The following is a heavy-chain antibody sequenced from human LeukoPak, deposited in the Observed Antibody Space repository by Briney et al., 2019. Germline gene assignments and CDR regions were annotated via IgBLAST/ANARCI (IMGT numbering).Heavy chain of an antibody. CDR2: IIPIFGTA. V-gene: IGHV1-69*06. D-gene: IGHD1-1*01. Sequence: SVKVSCKASGGTFSSYAISWVRQAPAQGLEWMGGIIPIFGTANYAQKFQGRVTITADKSTSTAYMELSSLRSEDTAVYYCARGKNWNDLTFDYWGQGTLVTVSS. CDR3: ARGKNWNDLTFDY. CDR1: GGTFSSYA. J-gene: IGHJ4*02.